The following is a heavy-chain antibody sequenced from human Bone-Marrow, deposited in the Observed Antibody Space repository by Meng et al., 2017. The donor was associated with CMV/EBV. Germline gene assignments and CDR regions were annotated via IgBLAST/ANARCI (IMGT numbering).Heavy chain of an antibody. Sequence: ASVKLSCKASGYTFIGYYMHWTRQAPGQGLEWMGWINPETGDANYAQKFQGRVTMTRDTFITTAYMELSTLRSDDTAVYYCARVRGMDGQLVAFDYWGQGTLVTVSS. CDR3: ARVRGMDGQLVAFDY. V-gene: IGHV1-2*02. J-gene: IGHJ4*02. CDR1: GYTFIGYY. CDR2: INPETGDA. D-gene: IGHD6-6*01.